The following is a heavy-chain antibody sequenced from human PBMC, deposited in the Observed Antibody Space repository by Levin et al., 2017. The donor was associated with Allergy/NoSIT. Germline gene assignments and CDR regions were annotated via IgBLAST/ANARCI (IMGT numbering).Heavy chain of an antibody. V-gene: IGHV3-21*01. CDR2: ISSSSTYI. Sequence: GGSLRLSCAASGFTFSGYTLNWVRKAPGKGLEWVSSISSSSTYIYYADSLKGRFTISRDDAKNSLSLQMNSLRVEDTAVYYCASDGSYDTLDIWGQGTMVTVSS. D-gene: IGHD6-6*01. CDR3: ASDGSYDTLDI. J-gene: IGHJ3*02. CDR1: GFTFSGYT.